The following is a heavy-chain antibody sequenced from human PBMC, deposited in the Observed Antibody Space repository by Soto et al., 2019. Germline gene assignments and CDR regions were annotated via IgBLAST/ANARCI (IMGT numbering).Heavy chain of an antibody. J-gene: IGHJ4*02. CDR1: GYSFTSYW. V-gene: IGHV5-51*01. CDR3: ARGRLGYCSSTSCFYFDY. Sequence: GESLKISCKGSGYSFTSYWIGWVRQMPGKGLEWMGIIYPGDSDTRYSPSFQGQVTISADKSISTAYLQWSSLKASDTAMYYCARGRLGYCSSTSCFYFDYWGQGTLVTVSS. D-gene: IGHD2-2*01. CDR2: IYPGDSDT.